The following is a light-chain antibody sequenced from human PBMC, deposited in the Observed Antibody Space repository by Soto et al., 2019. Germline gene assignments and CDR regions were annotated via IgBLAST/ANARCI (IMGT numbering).Light chain of an antibody. Sequence: QSALTQPPSASGSPGQSVTISCTGTSSDVGGYKYVSWYQHHPGKAPKLIIYEVTKRPSGVPDRFSGSKSGNTASLTVSGLQAEDEADYYWNSYAGGIYVFGTGTKVTVL. J-gene: IGLJ1*01. V-gene: IGLV2-8*01. CDR3: NSYAGGIYV. CDR2: EVT. CDR1: SSDVGGYKY.